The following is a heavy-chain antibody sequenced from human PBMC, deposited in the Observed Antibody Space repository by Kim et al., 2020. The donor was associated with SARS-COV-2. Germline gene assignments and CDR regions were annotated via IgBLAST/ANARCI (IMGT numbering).Heavy chain of an antibody. CDR1: GFTFSTYA. J-gene: IGHJ4*02. CDR2: ISGSGGST. Sequence: GGSLRLSCAASGFTFSTYAMSWVRQAPGKGLEWVSAISGSGGSTYHADSVRGRFTISRENSKNTLYLQMKSLRAEDTAVYYCATRGGYHFDYSGQGTLVT. D-gene: IGHD1-1*01. V-gene: IGHV3-23*01. CDR3: ATRGGYHFDY.